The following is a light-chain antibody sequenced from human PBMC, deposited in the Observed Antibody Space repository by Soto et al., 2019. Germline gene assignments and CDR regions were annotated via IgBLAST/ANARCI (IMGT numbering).Light chain of an antibody. CDR1: QDITNY. CDR2: DAS. V-gene: IGKV1-33*01. Sequence: DIQMTQSPSSLSASVGDSVTISCQASQDITNYLNWYQQRPGKAPQLLIYDASNLETGVPSRFSGGGSRTDFTFTITNLQPEDFATYYCQQYYTVPPSFGQGTKLDIK. CDR3: QQYYTVPPS. J-gene: IGKJ2*01.